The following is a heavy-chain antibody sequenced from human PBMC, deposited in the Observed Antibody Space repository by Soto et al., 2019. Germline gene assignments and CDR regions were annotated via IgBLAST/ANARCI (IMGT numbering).Heavy chain of an antibody. J-gene: IGHJ5*02. Sequence: ASVKVSCKASGYTFTGYYMHWVRQAPGQGLEWMGWINPNSGGTNYAQKFQGWVTMTRDTSISTAYMELSRLRSDDTAVYYCAREQVVPAANWFDPWGQGTLVTVSS. V-gene: IGHV1-2*04. CDR1: GYTFTGYY. CDR3: AREQVVPAANWFDP. CDR2: INPNSGGT. D-gene: IGHD2-2*01.